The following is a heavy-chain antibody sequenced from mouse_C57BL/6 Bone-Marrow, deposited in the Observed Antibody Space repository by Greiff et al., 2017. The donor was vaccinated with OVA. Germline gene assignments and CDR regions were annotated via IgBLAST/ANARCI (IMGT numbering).Heavy chain of an antibody. CDR1: GYTFPSYW. J-gene: IGHJ3*01. CDR3: AREEQLRLRGWCAY. CDR2: IYPGSGST. Sequence: QVQLQQPGAELVKPGASVKMSCKASGYTFPSYWITWVKQRPGQGLEWIGDIYPGSGSTNYNEKFKSKATLTVDTSSSTAYMQLSSLTSEDSAVYYCAREEQLRLRGWCAYWGQGTLVTVSA. D-gene: IGHD3-2*02. V-gene: IGHV1-55*01.